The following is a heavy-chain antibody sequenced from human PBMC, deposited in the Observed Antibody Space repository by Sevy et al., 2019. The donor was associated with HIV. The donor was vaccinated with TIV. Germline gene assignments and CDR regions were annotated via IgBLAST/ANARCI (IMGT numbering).Heavy chain of an antibody. J-gene: IGHJ6*02. Sequence: ASVKVSCKASGGTFSSYAISWVRQAPGQGLEWMGGIIPILGTANYAQKFQGRVTITADESTSTAYMELSSLRSEDTAVYYCARVTTMVRGVSGMDVWGQGTTVTVSS. CDR3: ARVTTMVRGVSGMDV. V-gene: IGHV1-69*13. CDR1: GGTFSSYA. D-gene: IGHD3-10*01. CDR2: IIPILGTA.